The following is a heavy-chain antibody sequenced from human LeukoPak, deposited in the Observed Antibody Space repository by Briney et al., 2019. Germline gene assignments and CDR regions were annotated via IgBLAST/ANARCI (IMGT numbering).Heavy chain of an antibody. D-gene: IGHD5-18*01. CDR3: AKDRTLAYQDTADAFDK. Sequence: GGSLRLSCAASGFTFSNYGMHWVRQAPGKGLEWVALISYDGSNKYFADSVKGRFTISRDNSKNSLYLQMSSLTTEDTALYYCAKDRTLAYQDTADAFDKCGQGTMVSVSS. J-gene: IGHJ3*02. CDR2: ISYDGSNK. V-gene: IGHV3-30*18. CDR1: GFTFSNYG.